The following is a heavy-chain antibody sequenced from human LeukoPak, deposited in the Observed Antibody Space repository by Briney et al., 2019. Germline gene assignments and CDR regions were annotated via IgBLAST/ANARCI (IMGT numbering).Heavy chain of an antibody. Sequence: ASVNVSCKASGGTFNNYAINWVRQTTGQGLEWMGWMNPNNGNTGYAQKFQGRVTMTRDTSISTAYMELRSLRSEDTAMYYCVRDGEGVAISVNYWFDPWGQGTLVTVSS. CDR1: GGTFNNYA. CDR2: MNPNNGNT. J-gene: IGHJ5*02. D-gene: IGHD3-10*01. V-gene: IGHV1-8*02. CDR3: VRDGEGVAISVNYWFDP.